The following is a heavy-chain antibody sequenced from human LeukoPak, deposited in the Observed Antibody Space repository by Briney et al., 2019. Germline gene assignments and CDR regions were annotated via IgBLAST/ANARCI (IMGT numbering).Heavy chain of an antibody. V-gene: IGHV3-21*01. CDR1: GFTFSSYS. D-gene: IGHD3-10*02. J-gene: IGHJ6*04. Sequence: GGSLRLSCAASGFTFSSYSMTWVRQAPGKGLEWVSSISSSSSYIYYADSVKGRFTISRDNAKNSLYLQMNSLRAEDTAVYYCAELGITMIGGVWGKGTTVTISS. CDR2: ISSSSSYI. CDR3: AELGITMIGGV.